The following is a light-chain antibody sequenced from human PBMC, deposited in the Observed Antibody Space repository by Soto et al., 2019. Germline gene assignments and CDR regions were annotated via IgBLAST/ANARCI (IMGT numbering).Light chain of an antibody. J-gene: IGKJ2*01. Sequence: DIQMTQSPSSLSASVGDRVTITCRASQGISNLLGWFQHKPGKAPKRMIYAASSLQGGVPSRFSGSGSGTEFTLTITGLQPEDFADYYCLQHNTYPYTFGQGTKLEIK. CDR2: AAS. V-gene: IGKV1-17*01. CDR3: LQHNTYPYT. CDR1: QGISNL.